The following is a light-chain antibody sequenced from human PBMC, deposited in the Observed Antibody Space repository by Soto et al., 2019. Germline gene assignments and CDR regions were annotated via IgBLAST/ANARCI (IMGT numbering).Light chain of an antibody. J-gene: IGKJ1*01. CDR1: QSVGST. CDR2: GAS. CDR3: QQYGSSGT. Sequence: EIVMTQSPATLSVSPGERATLSCRASQSVGSTLAWYQQKPGQAPRLLIFGASTRAAGISPRFSGSGSGTEFTLTISRLEPEDFAVYYCQQYGSSGTFGQGTKVDIK. V-gene: IGKV3-15*01.